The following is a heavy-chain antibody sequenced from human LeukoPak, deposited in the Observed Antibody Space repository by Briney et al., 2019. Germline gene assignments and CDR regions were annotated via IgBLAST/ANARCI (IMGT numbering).Heavy chain of an antibody. V-gene: IGHV3-30-3*01. Sequence: GRSLRLFCAASGFTFSAYAMDWVRQAPGKGLKWVAAISDDGSNKYFADSVKGRFTISRDNSKSTLYLQMNSLRAEDTAVYYCASRSYGTVAGGALDYWGQGTLVTVSS. J-gene: IGHJ4*02. CDR1: GFTFSAYA. CDR3: ASRSYGTVAGGALDY. CDR2: ISDDGSNK. D-gene: IGHD6-19*01.